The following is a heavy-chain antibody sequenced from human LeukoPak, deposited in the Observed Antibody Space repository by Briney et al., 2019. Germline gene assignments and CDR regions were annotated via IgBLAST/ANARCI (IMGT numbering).Heavy chain of an antibody. Sequence: GGSLRLSCAASGFTFSSYWMSWVRQAPGKGLEWVSYISHTGSTMSYADSVKGRFTISRDNARNSLYLQMNSLRAEDTAVYYCAIPPLSGTGSSRPLAEMDVWGQGTTVTVSS. D-gene: IGHD3-10*01. J-gene: IGHJ6*02. CDR3: AIPPLSGTGSSRPLAEMDV. V-gene: IGHV3-48*04. CDR1: GFTFSSYW. CDR2: ISHTGSTM.